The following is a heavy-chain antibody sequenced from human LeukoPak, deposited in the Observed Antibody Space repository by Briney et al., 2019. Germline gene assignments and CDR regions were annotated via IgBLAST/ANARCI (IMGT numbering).Heavy chain of an antibody. D-gene: IGHD3-10*01. CDR3: AGQHGLGSYSFYYGLDV. J-gene: IGHJ6*02. CDR2: IREDGSEK. V-gene: IGHV3-7*01. CDR1: GFTFNTYW. Sequence: GGSLRLSCAASGFTFNTYWMSWVRQAPGRGLEWVANIREDGSEKNYVDSMKGRFTVSRDNAMNSLYLQMNSLRAEDTAVYYCAGQHGLGSYSFYYGLDVWGQGTTVTVSS.